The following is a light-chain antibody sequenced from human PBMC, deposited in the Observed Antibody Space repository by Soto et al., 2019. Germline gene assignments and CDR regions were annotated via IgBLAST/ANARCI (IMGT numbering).Light chain of an antibody. CDR3: SSYTSSSLYV. CDR1: RSDVGGYNF. Sequence: QSVLTQPASVSGSPGQSIAISCTGTRSDVGGYNFVSWYQQHPGKAPKVMIYDVSNRPSGISNRFSGSKSGNTASLTISGRQAEDEADYYCSSYTSSSLYVFGTGTKVTVL. V-gene: IGLV2-14*01. J-gene: IGLJ1*01. CDR2: DVS.